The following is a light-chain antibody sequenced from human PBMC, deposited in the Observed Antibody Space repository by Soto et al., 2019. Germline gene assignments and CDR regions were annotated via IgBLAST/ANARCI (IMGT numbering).Light chain of an antibody. CDR1: SSDVGTYNY. J-gene: IGLJ2*01. CDR3: SSYTSSSTLL. Sequence: QSALTQPASVSGSPGQSITISCTGTSSDVGTYNYVSWYQHHPGKAPKLMIYDVSNRPSGVSNRFSGSKSGNTASLTISGLHAVVEADYYCSSYTSSSTLLFGGGTKLTVL. CDR2: DVS. V-gene: IGLV2-14*03.